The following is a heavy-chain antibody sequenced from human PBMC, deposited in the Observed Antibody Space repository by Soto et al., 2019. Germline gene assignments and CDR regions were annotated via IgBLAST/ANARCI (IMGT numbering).Heavy chain of an antibody. J-gene: IGHJ4*01. CDR2: IKSKTDGGTT. V-gene: IGHV3-15*07. CDR1: YFTFTNAW. Sequence: PGGSLRLSCSASYFTFTNAWINLVLDTPGKLLELVGRIKSKTDGGTTDYAEPVKGRFAISRDDSNNMVYLQMNSLKIEDTAVYYCTTDSYSTIIIVRFEYWGHGTLVTVSS. CDR3: TTDSYSTIIIVRFEY. D-gene: IGHD3-22*01.